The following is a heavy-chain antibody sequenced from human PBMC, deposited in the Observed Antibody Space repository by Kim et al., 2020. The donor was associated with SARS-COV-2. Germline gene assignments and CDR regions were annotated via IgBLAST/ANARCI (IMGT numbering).Heavy chain of an antibody. V-gene: IGHV4-30-2*01. CDR2: IYHSGST. J-gene: IGHJ2*01. D-gene: IGHD6-19*01. CDR1: GGSISSGGYS. CDR3: AISSGHNWYFDL. Sequence: SETLSLTCAVSGGSISSGGYSWSWIRQPPGKGLEWIGYIYHSGSTYYNPSLKSRVTILVDRSKNQFSLKLSSVTAADTAVYYCAISSGHNWYFDLWGRGTLVTVSS.